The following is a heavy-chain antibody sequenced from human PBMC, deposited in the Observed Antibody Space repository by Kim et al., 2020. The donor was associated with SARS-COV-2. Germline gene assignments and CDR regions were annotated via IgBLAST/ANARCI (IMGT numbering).Heavy chain of an antibody. Sequence: GESLKISCKGSGYSFTSYWIGWVRQMPGKGLEWMGIIYPGDSDTRYSPSFQGQATISADKSISTAYLQWSSLKASDTAMYYCARSEGSGSYYYYMDVWGKGTTVTVSS. CDR2: IYPGDSDT. CDR1: GYSFTSYW. V-gene: IGHV5-51*01. J-gene: IGHJ6*03. CDR3: ARSEGSGSYYYYMDV. D-gene: IGHD3-10*01.